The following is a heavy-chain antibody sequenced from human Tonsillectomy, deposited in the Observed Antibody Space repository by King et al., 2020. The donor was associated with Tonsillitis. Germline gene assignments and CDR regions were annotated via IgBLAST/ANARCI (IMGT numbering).Heavy chain of an antibody. V-gene: IGHV4-59*01. CDR1: GASISSGY. CDR3: ARETSAFYGMDV. J-gene: IGHJ6*02. CDR2: VYYSVGS. Sequence: QLQESGPGLVKPSETLSLTCTVSGASISSGYWSWIRQPPGKGLEWIGYVYYSVGSNYNPSLRSRVTMSVDTSKNQLSLRLTSVTAADTAVYYCARETSAFYGMDVWGQGTTVTVSS.